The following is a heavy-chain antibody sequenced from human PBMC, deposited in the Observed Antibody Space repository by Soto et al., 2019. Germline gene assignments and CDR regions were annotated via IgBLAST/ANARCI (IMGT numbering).Heavy chain of an antibody. D-gene: IGHD3-3*01. V-gene: IGHV3-23*01. CDR2: ISGSGGST. CDR3: AKDGRLTIFGVVHNDLDY. J-gene: IGHJ4*02. Sequence: GGSLRLSCAASGFTLSSYAMSWVRQAPGKGLEWVSAISGSGGSTYHADSVKGRFTISRDNSKNTLYLQMNSLRAEDTAVYYCAKDGRLTIFGVVHNDLDYWGQGTLVTVYS. CDR1: GFTLSSYA.